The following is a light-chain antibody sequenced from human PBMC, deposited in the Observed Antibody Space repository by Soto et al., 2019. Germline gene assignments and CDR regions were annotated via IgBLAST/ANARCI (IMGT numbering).Light chain of an antibody. Sequence: QSALTQPASVSGSPGQSITLSCTGTSSDLGGYNHVSWYQQHPGKAPKLMISEVSNRPSGVSDRFSGSKSGNTASLTISGLQAEDEADYYCCSYAGSYTLLFGGGTKLTVL. CDR3: CSYAGSYTLL. CDR1: SSDLGGYNH. V-gene: IGLV2-14*01. CDR2: EVS. J-gene: IGLJ2*01.